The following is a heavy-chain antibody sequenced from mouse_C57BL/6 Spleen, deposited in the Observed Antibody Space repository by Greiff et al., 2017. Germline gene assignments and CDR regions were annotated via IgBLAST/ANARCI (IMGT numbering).Heavy chain of an antibody. CDR3: ARLYGSFPTRGFDY. D-gene: IGHD1-1*01. J-gene: IGHJ2*01. V-gene: IGHV1-61*01. CDR1: GCTFTSYW. Sequence: QVQLQQPGAELVRPGSSVKLSCKASGCTFTSYWMDWVKQRPGQGLEWIGNIYPSDSETHYNQKFKDKATLTVDKSSSTAYMQLSSLTSEDSAVYYCARLYGSFPTRGFDYWGQGTTLTVSS. CDR2: IYPSDSET.